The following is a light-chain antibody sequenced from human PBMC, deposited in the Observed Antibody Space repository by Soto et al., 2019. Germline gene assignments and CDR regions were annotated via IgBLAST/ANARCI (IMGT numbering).Light chain of an antibody. V-gene: IGLV1-40*01. J-gene: IGLJ2*01. CDR2: ASS. CDR3: QSYDNTLSTSV. CDR1: SSNIGAGHV. Sequence: QSVLTQPPSASGAPGQRVTISCTGSSSNIGAGHVVHWYQQFPGRAPNLLIYASSNRPSGVPDRFSGSKSGTSASLAITGLQAEDEADYYCQSYDNTLSTSVFGGGTKLTVL.